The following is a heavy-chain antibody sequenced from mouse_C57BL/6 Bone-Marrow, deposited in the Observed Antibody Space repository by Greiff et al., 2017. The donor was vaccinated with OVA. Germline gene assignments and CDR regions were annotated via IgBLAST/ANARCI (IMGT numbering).Heavy chain of an antibody. D-gene: IGHD2-3*01. CDR3: ARERWLPCYWYYDV. Sequence: AQLQQSVAELVRPGASVKLSCTASGFNIQNTYMHWVKQRPEPGLEWIGRIDPAYGNTTYAPKFKGKATLTAATSSNQSYLQLSSLTSEDTAIYYCARERWLPCYWYYDVWGTGATVTVSS. CDR1: GFNIQNTY. V-gene: IGHV14-3*01. CDR2: IDPAYGNT. J-gene: IGHJ1*03.